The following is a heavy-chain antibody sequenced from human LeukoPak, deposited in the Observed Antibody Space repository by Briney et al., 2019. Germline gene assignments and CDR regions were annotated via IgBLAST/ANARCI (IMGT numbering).Heavy chain of an antibody. CDR2: ISHTGGSP. J-gene: IGHJ6*03. CDR1: GFTFRRYG. Sequence: GGSLRLSCAASGFTFRRYGMSWVRQVPGKGLEWVSSISHTGGSPYYADSVKGRFTVSRDNSKNTLYLQMNSLTVEDTAIYYCAKNADRGAYCRGGSCYPYYYYYMDVWGTGTTVTISS. D-gene: IGHD2-15*01. CDR3: AKNADRGAYCRGGSCYPYYYYYMDV. V-gene: IGHV3-23*01.